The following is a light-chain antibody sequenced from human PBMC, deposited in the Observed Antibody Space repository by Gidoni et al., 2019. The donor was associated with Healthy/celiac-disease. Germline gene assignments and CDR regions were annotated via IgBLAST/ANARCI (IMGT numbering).Light chain of an antibody. J-gene: IGKJ1*01. CDR2: GAS. Sequence: EIVMTQSPATLSVSPGERATLSCRASQSVSSNLAWYQQKPGQAPRLLIYGASTRATGIPARFSGSGSGTEFTLTISSLQSEDFAVYYCQQYNNWPPSRTFXQXTKVXIK. CDR3: QQYNNWPPSRT. V-gene: IGKV3-15*01. CDR1: QSVSSN.